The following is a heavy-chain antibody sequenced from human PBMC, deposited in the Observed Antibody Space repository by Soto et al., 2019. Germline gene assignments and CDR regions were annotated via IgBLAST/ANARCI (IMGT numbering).Heavy chain of an antibody. D-gene: IGHD6-13*01. J-gene: IGHJ6*02. V-gene: IGHV4-34*01. CDR1: GGSFSGYY. Sequence: SETLSLTCAVYGGSFSGYYWSWIRQPPGKGLEWIGEINHSGSTNYNPSLKSRVTISVDTSKNQFSLKLSSVTAADTAVYYCARSIAAAGTGYYYYYGMDVWGQGTTVTSP. CDR2: INHSGST. CDR3: ARSIAAAGTGYYYYYGMDV.